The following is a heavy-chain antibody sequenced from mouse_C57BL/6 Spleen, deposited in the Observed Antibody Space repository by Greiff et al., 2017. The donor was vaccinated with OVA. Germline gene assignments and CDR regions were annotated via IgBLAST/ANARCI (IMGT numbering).Heavy chain of an antibody. Sequence: QVQLQQSGAELVKPGASVKMSCKASGYTFTSYWITCVKQRPGQGLEWIGDIYPGSGSTNYNEKFKSKATLTVDTSSSTAYMQLSSLTSEDSAVYYCARRGNPAAWFAYWGQGTLVTVSA. CDR2: IYPGSGST. CDR3: ARRGNPAAWFAY. J-gene: IGHJ3*01. CDR1: GYTFTSYW. D-gene: IGHD2-1*01. V-gene: IGHV1-55*01.